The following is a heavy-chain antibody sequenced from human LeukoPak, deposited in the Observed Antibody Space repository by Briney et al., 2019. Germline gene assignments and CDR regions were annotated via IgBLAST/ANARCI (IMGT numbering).Heavy chain of an antibody. CDR1: GFTFSSYA. D-gene: IGHD3-16*02. CDR2: ISGSGGST. V-gene: IGHV3-23*01. J-gene: IGHJ4*02. Sequence: GGSLRLSCAASGFTFSSYAMSWVRQAPGKGLEWVSGISGSGGSTYYADSVKGRFTISRDNSKNTLYLQMNNLRADDTAVYYCARDPLYRAFAYWGKGPLVTVSS. CDR3: ARDPLYRAFAY.